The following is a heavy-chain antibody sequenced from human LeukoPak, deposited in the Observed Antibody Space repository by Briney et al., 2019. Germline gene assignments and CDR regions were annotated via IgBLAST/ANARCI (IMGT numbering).Heavy chain of an antibody. CDR1: GFTLSTYA. Sequence: GGSLRLSCVASGFTLSTYAMNWVRQAPGKGLEWVSVISFSGGNTNYADSVKGRFTISRDNSKNTLYLQMNSLRAEDTAVYYCAKVDTGSSWSYWGQGTLVTVSS. CDR2: ISFSGGNT. CDR3: AKVDTGSSWSY. V-gene: IGHV3-23*01. D-gene: IGHD6-13*01. J-gene: IGHJ4*02.